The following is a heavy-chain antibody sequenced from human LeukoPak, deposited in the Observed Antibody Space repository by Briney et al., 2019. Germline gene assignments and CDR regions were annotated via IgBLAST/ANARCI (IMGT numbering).Heavy chain of an antibody. CDR1: GGSISSYY. D-gene: IGHD1-1*01. V-gene: IGHV4-4*07. J-gene: IGHJ3*02. CDR2: IYTSGST. CDR3: ARYNWNDGDPSLDI. Sequence: SETLSLTCTVSGGSISSYYWSWIRQPAGKGLEWIGRIYTSGSTNYNPSLKSRVTMSVDTSKNQFSLKLSSVTAADTAVYYCARYNWNDGDPSLDIWGQGTTVTVSS.